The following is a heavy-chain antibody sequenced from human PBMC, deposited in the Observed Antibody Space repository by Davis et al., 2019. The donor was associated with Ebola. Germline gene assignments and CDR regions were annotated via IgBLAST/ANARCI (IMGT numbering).Heavy chain of an antibody. CDR2: ISGSGGST. CDR1: GFTFSSYA. V-gene: IGHV3-23*01. D-gene: IGHD3-10*01. Sequence: GESLKISCAASGFTFSSYAMSWVRQAPGKGLEWVSAISGSGGSTYYADSVKGRFTISRDDSKNTAYLQMNSLKTEDTAVYYCTATLLSDDYWGQGTLVTVSS. J-gene: IGHJ4*02. CDR3: TATLLSDDY.